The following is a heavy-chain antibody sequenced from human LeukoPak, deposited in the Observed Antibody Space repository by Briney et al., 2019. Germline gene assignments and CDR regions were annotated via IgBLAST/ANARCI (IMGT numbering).Heavy chain of an antibody. Sequence: SETLSLTCTVSGGSISSSSYYWGWLRQPPGKGLEWIGSIHHSGSTYYNPSIKSRVTISVDTSKNQFSLKLSSVTAADTAVYYCARDIRGVVVNEIHFDYWGQGTLVTVSS. CDR2: IHHSGST. V-gene: IGHV4-39*07. D-gene: IGHD3-22*01. CDR3: ARDIRGVVVNEIHFDY. J-gene: IGHJ4*02. CDR1: GGSISSSSYY.